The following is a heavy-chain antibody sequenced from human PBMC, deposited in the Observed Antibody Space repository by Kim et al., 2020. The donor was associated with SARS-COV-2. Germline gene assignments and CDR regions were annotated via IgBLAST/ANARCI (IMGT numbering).Heavy chain of an antibody. D-gene: IGHD3-10*01. Sequence: NYSPSLRVRVTISVDTSKIQVSLRLSAVTAADTAVYHCAIGVRGLIDPFDYWGQGTLVTVSS. V-gene: IGHV4-61*06. CDR3: AIGVRGLIDPFDY. J-gene: IGHJ4*02.